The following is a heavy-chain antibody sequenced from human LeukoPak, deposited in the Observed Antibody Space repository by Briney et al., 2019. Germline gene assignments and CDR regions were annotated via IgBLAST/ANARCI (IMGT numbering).Heavy chain of an antibody. CDR3: AKAIRGQLLAVAEGMDV. CDR2: ISYDGSNK. V-gene: IGHV3-30*19. J-gene: IGHJ6*02. CDR1: GFIFSNYG. D-gene: IGHD6-19*01. Sequence: PGTSLRLSCAASGFIFSNYGIHWVRQAPGKGLEWVAVISYDGSNKYYADSVKGRFTISRDNSKNTLYLQMNSLRAEDTALYYCAKAIRGQLLAVAEGMDVWGQGTTVTVSS.